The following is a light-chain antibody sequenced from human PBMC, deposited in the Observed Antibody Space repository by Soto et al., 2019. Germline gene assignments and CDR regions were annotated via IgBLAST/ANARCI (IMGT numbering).Light chain of an antibody. Sequence: DIQMTQSRSTRSATSGDRVTITCRASQSISSWLAWYQHKPGKAPKLLIYDASNLDSGVPSRFSGSGSGTEFSLTISNLQPDDCATYYCQQYENYWTFGQGTKVDI. CDR2: DAS. CDR3: QQYENYWT. V-gene: IGKV1-5*01. CDR1: QSISSW. J-gene: IGKJ1*01.